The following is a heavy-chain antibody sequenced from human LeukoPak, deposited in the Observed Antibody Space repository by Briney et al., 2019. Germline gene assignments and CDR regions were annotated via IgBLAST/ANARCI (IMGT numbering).Heavy chain of an antibody. CDR2: VKQDGSEK. CDR1: GFTFTSHW. Sequence: GGSLRLSCSASGFTFTSHWMTWVRQAPGKGLEWVANVKQDGSEKNYVDSVKGRFTISRDNAKNSLYLQMNSLRAEDTALYYCAKDLSTQEGFDYWGQGTLVTVSS. CDR3: AKDLSTQEGFDY. J-gene: IGHJ4*02. V-gene: IGHV3-7*03. D-gene: IGHD1-1*01.